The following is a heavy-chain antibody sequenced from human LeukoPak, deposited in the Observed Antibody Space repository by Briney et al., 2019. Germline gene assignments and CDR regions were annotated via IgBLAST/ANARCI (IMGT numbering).Heavy chain of an antibody. CDR2: INHSGST. D-gene: IGHD3-3*01. V-gene: IGHV4-34*01. CDR3: ARGRITIFGVVKSKAFDI. J-gene: IGHJ3*02. Sequence: SATLSLTCAVYGGSFSGYYWSWIRQPPGKGLEWIGEINHSGSTNYNPSLKSRVTISVDTSKNQFSLKLSSVTAADTAVYYCARGRITIFGVVKSKAFDIWGQGTMVTVSS. CDR1: GGSFSGYY.